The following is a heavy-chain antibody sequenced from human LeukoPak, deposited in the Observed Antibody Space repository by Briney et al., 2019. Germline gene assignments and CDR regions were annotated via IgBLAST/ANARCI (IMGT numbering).Heavy chain of an antibody. CDR2: INPGDSDT. CDR3: ARQYLSGHTDY. CDR1: GSRFTSYW. D-gene: IGHD6-19*01. J-gene: IGHJ4*02. Sequence: GASLKISCKVSGSRFTSYWIGWVRQMPGKGLEWMGIINPGDSDTTYSPSFQGQVTISADKSISTASLQWTSLKASDTAMYYCARQYLSGHTDYWGQGTLVTVSS. V-gene: IGHV5-51*01.